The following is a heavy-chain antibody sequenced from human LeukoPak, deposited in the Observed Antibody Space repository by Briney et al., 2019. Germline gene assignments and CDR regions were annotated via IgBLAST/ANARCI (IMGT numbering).Heavy chain of an antibody. D-gene: IGHD2-2*02. CDR3: ARGVDCSSTSCYNHYYYMDV. J-gene: IGHJ6*03. V-gene: IGHV1-2*02. CDR2: INPNSGGT. Sequence: ASVKVSCKSSRDTFSRYYIHWVRQAPGQGLEWMGWINPNSGGTNYAQKFQGRVTMTRDTSISTAYMELSRLRSDDTAVYYCARGVDCSSTSCYNHYYYMDVWGKGTTVTVSS. CDR1: RDTFSRYY.